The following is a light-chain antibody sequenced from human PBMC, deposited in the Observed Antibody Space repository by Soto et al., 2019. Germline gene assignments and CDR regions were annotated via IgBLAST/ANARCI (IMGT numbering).Light chain of an antibody. J-gene: IGKJ4*01. Sequence: EIVMTQSPATLSVSPGERATLSCRASQSVGRNLAWYQQKPGQAPRLLIYGASTRATGIPARFSGSGSGTAFTLTISSLQSEDFAIYSCQQYNHWPPLTFGGGTKVEI. CDR1: QSVGRN. CDR2: GAS. CDR3: QQYNHWPPLT. V-gene: IGKV3-15*01.